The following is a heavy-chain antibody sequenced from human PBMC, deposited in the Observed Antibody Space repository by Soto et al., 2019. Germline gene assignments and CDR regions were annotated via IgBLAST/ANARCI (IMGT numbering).Heavy chain of an antibody. CDR2: ISSSSSYI. Sequence: GSLRPSCAASGCTFSSCSRNWVRQASGKGLEWISSISSSSSYIYYSDSVKGRFTISRDNAKNSLYLQMNSLRAEDTAVYYCARGSPGVGYWGQGTLVTVSS. CDR1: GCTFSSCS. D-gene: IGHD3-10*01. V-gene: IGHV3-21*01. CDR3: ARGSPGVGY. J-gene: IGHJ4*02.